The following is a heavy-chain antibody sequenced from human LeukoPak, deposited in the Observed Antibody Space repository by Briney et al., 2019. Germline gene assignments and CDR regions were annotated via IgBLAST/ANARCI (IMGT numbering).Heavy chain of an antibody. V-gene: IGHV4-59*08. CDR1: GGSISSYY. CDR2: IYYSGST. D-gene: IGHD3-10*01. Sequence: SETLSLTCTVSGGSISSYYWSWIRQPPGKGLECIGYIYYSGSTHYNPSLKSRVTISVDTSKNQFSLKLSSVTAADTAVYYCARRIKLLYDYWGQGTLVTVSS. J-gene: IGHJ4*02. CDR3: ARRIKLLYDY.